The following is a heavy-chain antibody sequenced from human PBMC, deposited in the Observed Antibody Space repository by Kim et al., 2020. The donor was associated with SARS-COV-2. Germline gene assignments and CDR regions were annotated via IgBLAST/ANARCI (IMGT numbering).Heavy chain of an antibody. D-gene: IGHD3-9*01. CDR3: TTGPSYDILTGYYRTYYFDY. Sequence: RFTISRDDSKNTLYLQMNSLKTEDTAVYYCTTGPSYDILTGYYRTYYFDYWGQGTLVTVSS. J-gene: IGHJ4*02. V-gene: IGHV3-15*01.